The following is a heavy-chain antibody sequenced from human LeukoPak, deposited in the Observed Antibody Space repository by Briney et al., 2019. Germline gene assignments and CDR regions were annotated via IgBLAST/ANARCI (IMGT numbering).Heavy chain of an antibody. CDR1: GASISSSSSY. CDR3: AVAGVGGTFDI. J-gene: IGHJ3*02. Sequence: PSETLSLTCTVSGASISSSSSYWGWIRQPPGKGLEWIAEINHSGSTNYNPSLKSRVTISVDTSKNQFSLKLSSVTAADTAVYYGAVAGVGGTFDIWGQGTMVTVSS. CDR2: INHSGST. D-gene: IGHD6-19*01. V-gene: IGHV4-39*07.